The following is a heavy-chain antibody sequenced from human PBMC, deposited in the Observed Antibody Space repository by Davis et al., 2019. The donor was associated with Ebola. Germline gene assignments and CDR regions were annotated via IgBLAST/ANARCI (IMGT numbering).Heavy chain of an antibody. CDR2: INHSGST. CDR1: GGSFSGYY. D-gene: IGHD5-12*01. CDR3: ARNSPSEVDSGYRWGDY. V-gene: IGHV4-34*01. J-gene: IGHJ4*03. Sequence: MPSETLSLTCAVYGGSFSGYYWSWIRQPPGKGLEWIGEINHSGSTNYNPSLKSRVTISVDTSKNQFSLKLSSVTAADTAVYYCARNSPSEVDSGYRWGDYWGQGTTVTVSS.